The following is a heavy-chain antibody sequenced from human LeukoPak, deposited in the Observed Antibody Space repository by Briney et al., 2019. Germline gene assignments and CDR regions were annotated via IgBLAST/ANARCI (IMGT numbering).Heavy chain of an antibody. CDR1: GYTFTSYA. J-gene: IGHJ5*02. V-gene: IGHV7-4-1*02. Sequence: ASVKVSCKASGYTFTSYAMNWVRQAPGQGLEWMGWINTNTGNPTYAQGFTGRFVFSLDTSVSTAYLQISSLKAEDTAVYYCARASYQLLRVRFDPWGQGTLDTVSS. D-gene: IGHD2-2*01. CDR2: INTNTGNP. CDR3: ARASYQLLRVRFDP.